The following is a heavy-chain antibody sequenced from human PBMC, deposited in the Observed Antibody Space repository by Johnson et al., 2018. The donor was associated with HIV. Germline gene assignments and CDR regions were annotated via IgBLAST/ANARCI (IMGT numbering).Heavy chain of an antibody. CDR1: GFTFSTYG. CDR3: ASDREYGLAWGWALDI. V-gene: IGHV3-33*01. CDR2: IWYDGSNK. J-gene: IGHJ3*02. D-gene: IGHD6-19*01. Sequence: QVQLVESGGGVVQPGRSLRLSCVASGFTFSTYGMHWVRQAPGKGLEWVAVIWYDGSNKYYADSVKGRLTISRDNSKNTLYLQMNSMRAEDTAVYYWASDREYGLAWGWALDIWGQGTTVTVSS.